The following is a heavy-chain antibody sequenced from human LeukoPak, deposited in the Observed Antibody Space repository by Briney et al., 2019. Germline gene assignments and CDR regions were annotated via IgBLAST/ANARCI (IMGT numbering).Heavy chain of an antibody. D-gene: IGHD3-22*01. Sequence: SQTLSLTCTVSGGSISRGDYYWNSIRQPPGKVLEWFGYIYYSGSTYYNPSLKIRVTNSLDTSKKQFSLKLSSVTAADTAVYYCARDRYFYESGTSGAFDMWGQGTMVSVS. J-gene: IGHJ3*02. CDR1: GGSISRGDYY. CDR3: ARDRYFYESGTSGAFDM. V-gene: IGHV4-30-4*01. CDR2: IYYSGST.